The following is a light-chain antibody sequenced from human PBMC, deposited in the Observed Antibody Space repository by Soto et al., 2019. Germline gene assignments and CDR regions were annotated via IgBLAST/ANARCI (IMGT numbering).Light chain of an antibody. CDR1: QSLVHSNGNTY. J-gene: IGKJ1*01. CDR2: RVS. Sequence: GGVTQSPLSLPVTLGQPASISCRSSQSLVHSNGNTYLNWFQQRPGQYPRRLIYRVSNRDSGVPDRFSGSGSGTDFTLKISRVEAEDVGVYYCMQGTYLRTFGQGTKVDIK. CDR3: MQGTYLRT. V-gene: IGKV2-30*02.